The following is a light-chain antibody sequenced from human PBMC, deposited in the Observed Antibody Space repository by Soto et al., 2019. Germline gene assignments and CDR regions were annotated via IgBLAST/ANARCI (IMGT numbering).Light chain of an antibody. CDR1: QNIRKF. Sequence: DIQTTQSPSSLSASVGDRVTITCRASQNIRKFLNWYQQKPGKAPRLLIAGASRLQDGIPPRFSGSGSGTEFTLTIASLQPEDFGTYYCQQCFGSPYTFGGGTKVDMK. J-gene: IGKJ4*01. CDR2: GAS. V-gene: IGKV1-39*01. CDR3: QQCFGSPYT.